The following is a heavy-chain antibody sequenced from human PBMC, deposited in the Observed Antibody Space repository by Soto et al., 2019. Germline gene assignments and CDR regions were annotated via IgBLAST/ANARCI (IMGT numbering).Heavy chain of an antibody. D-gene: IGHD3-10*01. V-gene: IGHV3-33*01. CDR1: GFTFSSYG. CDR2: IWYDGSNK. Sequence: GGSLRLSCAASGFTFSSYGMHWVRQAPGKGLEWVAVIWYDGSNKYYADSVKGRFTISRDNSKNTLYLQMNSLRAEDTAVYYCARDRGYGSGSYWSGYYYGMDVWGQGTTVTVSS. CDR3: ARDRGYGSGSYWSGYYYGMDV. J-gene: IGHJ6*02.